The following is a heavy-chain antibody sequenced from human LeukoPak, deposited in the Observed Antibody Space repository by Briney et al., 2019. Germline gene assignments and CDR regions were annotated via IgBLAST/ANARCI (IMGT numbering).Heavy chain of an antibody. CDR2: IIPIFDTS. Sequence: SVKVSCKASGGTFSNYAITWVRQAPGHGLEWMGGIIPIFDTSNYAQKFQGRVTITADKSTSTAYMELSSLRSEDTAVYYCATEPPFYDILTAYSPYPGGQGTLVTVSS. V-gene: IGHV1-69*06. J-gene: IGHJ5*02. D-gene: IGHD3-9*01. CDR1: GGTFSNYA. CDR3: ATEPPFYDILTAYSPYP.